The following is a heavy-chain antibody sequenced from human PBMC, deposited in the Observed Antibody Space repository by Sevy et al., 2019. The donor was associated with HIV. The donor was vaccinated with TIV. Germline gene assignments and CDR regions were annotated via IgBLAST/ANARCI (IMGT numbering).Heavy chain of an antibody. Sequence: GESLKISCVASGFTFSSYEMNWVRQAPGKGLEWVSYISNSGSIIYYEVSVKGRFTISRDNAKNSLYLQMNSLRAEDTAVYYCAREDGSRQYFQYWGQGTLVTVSS. J-gene: IGHJ1*01. D-gene: IGHD6-13*01. V-gene: IGHV3-48*03. CDR2: ISNSGSII. CDR3: AREDGSRQYFQY. CDR1: GFTFSSYE.